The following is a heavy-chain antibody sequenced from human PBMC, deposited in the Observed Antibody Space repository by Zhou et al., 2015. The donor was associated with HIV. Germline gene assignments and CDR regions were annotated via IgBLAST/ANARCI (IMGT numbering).Heavy chain of an antibody. V-gene: IGHV1-18*01. J-gene: IGHJ5*02. CDR1: GYTFTSYG. Sequence: QVQLVQSGAEVKKPGASVKVSCKASGYTFTSYGISWVRQAPGQGLEWMGWISAYNGNTNYAQKLQGRVTMTTDTSTSTAYMELRSLRSDDTAVYYCARRYSGFPLPHPSGVIVGWFDPVGPGEPWSPSPQ. CDR2: ISAYNGNT. CDR3: ARRYSGFPLPHPSGVIVGWFDP. D-gene: IGHD1-26*01.